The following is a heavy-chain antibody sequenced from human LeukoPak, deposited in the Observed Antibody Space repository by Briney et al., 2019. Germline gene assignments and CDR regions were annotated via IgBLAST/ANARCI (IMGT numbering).Heavy chain of an antibody. Sequence: SDTLSLTCSVTGGSISSFYRSWIRQPPGKGLEWIGCIYYSGNISFNPSLKSRVTISQDTSKNQFSLNLSSVTAADTAVYYCARLYYYDNSGYPGDSYYFDYWGQGSLVTVSS. CDR3: ARLYYYDNSGYPGDSYYFDY. J-gene: IGHJ4*02. CDR1: GGSISSFY. D-gene: IGHD3-22*01. CDR2: IYYSGNI. V-gene: IGHV4-59*07.